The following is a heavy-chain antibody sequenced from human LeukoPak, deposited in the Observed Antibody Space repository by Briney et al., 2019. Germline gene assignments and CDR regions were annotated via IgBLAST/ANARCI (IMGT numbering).Heavy chain of an antibody. V-gene: IGHV3-43D*03. CDR3: AKDIWPWYYYDSSGYFDAFDI. Sequence: PGGSLRLSCAASGFTFDDYAMHWVRQAPGKGLEWVSLISWDGGSTYYADSVKGRFTISRDNSKNYLYLQMNSLRAEDTALYYFAKDIWPWYYYDSSGYFDAFDIWGQGTMVTVSS. D-gene: IGHD3-22*01. CDR2: ISWDGGST. CDR1: GFTFDDYA. J-gene: IGHJ3*02.